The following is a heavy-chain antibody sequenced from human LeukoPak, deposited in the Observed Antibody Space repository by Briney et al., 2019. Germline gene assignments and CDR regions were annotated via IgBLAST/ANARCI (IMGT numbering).Heavy chain of an antibody. V-gene: IGHV4-34*01. J-gene: IGHJ5*02. CDR1: GGSISSYY. Sequence: PSETLSLTCTVSGGSISSYYWSWIRQPPGKGLEWSGEINHIGSTNYNPSLKSRVTISVDTSKNQFSLKLSSVTAADTAVYYCARLDYDILTGYYNVEWFDPWGQGTLVTVSS. CDR3: ARLDYDILTGYYNVEWFDP. CDR2: INHIGST. D-gene: IGHD3-9*01.